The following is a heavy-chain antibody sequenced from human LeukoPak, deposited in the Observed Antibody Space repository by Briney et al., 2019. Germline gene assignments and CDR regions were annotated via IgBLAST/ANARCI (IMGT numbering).Heavy chain of an antibody. CDR1: GFTFNIYA. J-gene: IGHJ2*01. Sequence: GGSLRLSCAASGFTFNIYAMNWVRQAPGKGLEWVSHINSDGRIINYADSVKGRFTISRDNAKNTLYLQMNRLRVEDTAVYYCARGRGWYFDLWGRGTLVTVSS. CDR2: INSDGRII. D-gene: IGHD3-10*01. V-gene: IGHV3-74*01. CDR3: ARGRGWYFDL.